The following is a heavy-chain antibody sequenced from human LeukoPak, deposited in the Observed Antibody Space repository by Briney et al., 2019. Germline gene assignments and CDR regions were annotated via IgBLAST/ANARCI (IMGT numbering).Heavy chain of an antibody. V-gene: IGHV6-1*01. CDR3: ARVETGTTYACYYYGMDV. J-gene: IGHJ6*02. Sequence: SQTLSLTCAISGDSVSSNSAAWNWIRQSPSRGLEWLGRTYYRSKWYNDYAVSVKSRITINPDTSKNQFSLQLNSVTPEDTAVYYCARVETGTTYACYYYGMDVWGQGTTVTVSS. CDR1: GDSVSSNSAA. D-gene: IGHD1-7*01. CDR2: TYYRSKWYN.